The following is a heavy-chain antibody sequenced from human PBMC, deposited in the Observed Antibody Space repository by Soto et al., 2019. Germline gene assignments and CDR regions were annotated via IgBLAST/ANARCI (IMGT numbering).Heavy chain of an antibody. CDR1: GPGLPENK. J-gene: IGHJ4*02. Sequence: EVQLVESGETLVSRGGPFSLPFEASGPGLPENKLTGSPRAPGKGLEWVGRIQKTADVGATDYAAPVKGRFTISRDDSKNTLYLQMNSLKTEDTAVYYCTTRTDWGQGTLVTVSS. V-gene: IGHV3-15*02. CDR3: TTRTD. CDR2: IQKTADVGAT.